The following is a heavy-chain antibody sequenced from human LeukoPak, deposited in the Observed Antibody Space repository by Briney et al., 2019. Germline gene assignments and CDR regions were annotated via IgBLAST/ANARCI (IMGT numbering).Heavy chain of an antibody. J-gene: IGHJ6*02. D-gene: IGHD1-1*01. V-gene: IGHV4-34*01. CDR3: ASVTTYYYYGMDV. CDR2: IDHSGST. Sequence: SETLSLTCAVYGGSFSGYYWSWIRQPPGKGLEWIGEIDHSGSTNYNPSLKSRVTISVDTSKNQFSLKLSSVTAADTAVYYCASVTTYYYYGMDVWGQGTTVTVSS. CDR1: GGSFSGYY.